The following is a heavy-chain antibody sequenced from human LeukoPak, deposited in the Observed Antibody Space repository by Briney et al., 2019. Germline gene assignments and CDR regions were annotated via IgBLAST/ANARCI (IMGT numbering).Heavy chain of an antibody. CDR2: ISASDNSR. CDR3: AKDGSYTSGYPFDY. V-gene: IGHV3-23*01. D-gene: IGHD3-22*01. J-gene: IGHJ4*02. Sequence: GGSLRLSCAASGFTFSDYAMSWVRQAPGKGLEWVSAISASDNSRYYADSVKGRFTISRDNSKNTLYLQMNTLRAEDTAVYFCAKDGSYTSGYPFDYWGQGTLATVSS. CDR1: GFTFSDYA.